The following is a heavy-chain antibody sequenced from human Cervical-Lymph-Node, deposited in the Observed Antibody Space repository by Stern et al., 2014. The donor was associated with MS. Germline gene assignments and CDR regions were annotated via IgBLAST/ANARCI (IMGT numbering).Heavy chain of an antibody. CDR1: GYTFTAYF. V-gene: IGHV1-2*02. CDR2: ISPKTGSA. D-gene: IGHD1-26*01. J-gene: IGHJ4*02. Sequence: QLVQSGAEVERPGASVKVSCKASGYTFTAYFLHWVRQAPGPGLAWMGWISPKTGSATYAQKFQDRVTMTRDTSIHTGYMEVSSLRSDDTAVYYCARDRGSYSDYWGQGTLVAVSS. CDR3: ARDRGSYSDY.